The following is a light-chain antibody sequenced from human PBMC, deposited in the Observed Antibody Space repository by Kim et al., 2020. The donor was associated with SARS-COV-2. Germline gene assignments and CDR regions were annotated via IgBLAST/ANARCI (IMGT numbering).Light chain of an antibody. CDR3: QTWGTGIWV. CDR2: VNSDGSH. V-gene: IGLV4-69*01. J-gene: IGLJ3*02. CDR1: SGHGSYS. Sequence: ASVKRPWPLSSGHGSYSITGHQQQPEKGPLYLVMVNSDGSHFKGDWIPDRFSGSSSEAERYLTISSLQSEDEADDYCQTWGTGIWVFCGGTQLAVL.